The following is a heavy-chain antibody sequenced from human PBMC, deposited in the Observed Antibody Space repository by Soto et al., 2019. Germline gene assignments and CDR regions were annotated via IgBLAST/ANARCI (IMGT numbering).Heavy chain of an antibody. D-gene: IGHD2-8*01. Sequence: VQLVESGGGLVQPGGSRRLSCVVSGISFDDYAMHWVRQVPGKGLEWVSGIKWDRGDIGYADSVKGRFTISRDNAKNSLYLQMNSLKTEDTALYYCAKDTAPGFYDANGHLDYWGQGTPVTVSS. CDR1: GISFDDYA. J-gene: IGHJ4*02. CDR3: AKDTAPGFYDANGHLDY. V-gene: IGHV3-9*01. CDR2: IKWDRGDI.